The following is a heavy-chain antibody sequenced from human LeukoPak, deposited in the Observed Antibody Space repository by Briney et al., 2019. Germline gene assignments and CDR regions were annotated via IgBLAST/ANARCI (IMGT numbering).Heavy chain of an antibody. CDR3: ARGLYYYGTDAFDI. CDR2: ISAGGNYI. D-gene: IGHD3-16*01. Sequence: RGSLRLSCAAPGFSFSSYSMNWVRQAPGRGLEWVSSISAGGNYIYYADSVKGRFTISRDSAENSLYLQMNSLGAEDTAVYYCARGLYYYGTDAFDIWGQGTMVTVS. V-gene: IGHV3-21*01. J-gene: IGHJ3*02. CDR1: GFSFSSYS.